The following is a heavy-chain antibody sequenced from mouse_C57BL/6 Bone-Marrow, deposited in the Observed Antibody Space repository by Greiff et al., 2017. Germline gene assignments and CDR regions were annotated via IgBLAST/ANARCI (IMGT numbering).Heavy chain of an antibody. CDR3: ARTGPYYFDY. Sequence: QVQLQQPGAELVKPGASVKMSCKASGYTFTSYWITWVKQRPGQGLEWIGDIYPGSGSTNYNEKFKSKATLTVDTSSSTAFMQLSSLTSEDTAVYYCARTGPYYFDYWGQGTTLTVSS. CDR2: IYPGSGST. J-gene: IGHJ2*01. D-gene: IGHD4-1*01. CDR1: GYTFTSYW. V-gene: IGHV1-55*01.